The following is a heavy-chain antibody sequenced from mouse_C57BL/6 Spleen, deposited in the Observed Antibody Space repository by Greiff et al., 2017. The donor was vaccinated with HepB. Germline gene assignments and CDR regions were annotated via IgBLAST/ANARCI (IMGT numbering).Heavy chain of an antibody. V-gene: IGHV5-9*01. CDR2: ISGGGGNT. D-gene: IGHD2-1*01. CDR1: GFTFSSYT. J-gene: IGHJ2*01. CDR3: ARQRIYSYYFDY. Sequence: DVKLQESGGGLVKPGGSLKLSCAASGFTFSSYTMSWVRQTPEKRLEWVATISGGGGNTYYPDSVKGRFTISRDNAKNTLYLQMSSLRSEDTALYYCARQRIYSYYFDYWGQGTTLTVSS.